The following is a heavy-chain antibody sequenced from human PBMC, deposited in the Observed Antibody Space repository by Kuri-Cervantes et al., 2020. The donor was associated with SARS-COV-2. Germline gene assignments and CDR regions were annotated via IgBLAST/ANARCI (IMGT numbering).Heavy chain of an antibody. CDR2: INHSGST. Sequence: GSLRLSCAVYGGSFSGYYWSWIRQPPGKGLEWIGEINHSGSTNYNPSLKTRVTISVDTSKNQFSLELSSVTAADAAVYYCAGPHGGNTGARGVDAWGQGTTVTVSS. CDR3: AGPHGGNTGARGVDA. CDR1: GGSFSGYY. D-gene: IGHD3-16*01. J-gene: IGHJ6*02. V-gene: IGHV4-34*01.